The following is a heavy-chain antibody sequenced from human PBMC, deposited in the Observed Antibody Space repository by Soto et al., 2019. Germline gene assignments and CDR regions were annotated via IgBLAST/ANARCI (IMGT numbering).Heavy chain of an antibody. CDR3: ARQNDFWSGYPQPTNCLAY. CDR2: IYYSGST. J-gene: IGHJ4*02. Sequence: PSETLSLTCTVSGGSISSYYWSWIRQPPGKGLEWIGYIYYSGSTNYNPSLKSRVTISVDTSKNQFSLKLSSVTTADTAVYYCARQNDFWSGYPQPTNCLAYWGQGTLVTVSS. CDR1: GGSISSYY. V-gene: IGHV4-59*08. D-gene: IGHD3-3*01.